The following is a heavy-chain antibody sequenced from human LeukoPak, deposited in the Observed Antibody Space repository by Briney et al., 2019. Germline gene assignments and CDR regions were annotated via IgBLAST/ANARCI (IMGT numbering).Heavy chain of an antibody. Sequence: SETLSLTCTVSGGSISSYYWGWIRQPPGKGLEWIGSMFYRGSTLYNPSLKSRVTISVDTSKNHFSLKLSSVTAADTAVYYCARTYYYDSSGPFYWGQGTLVTVSS. CDR3: ARTYYYDSSGPFY. CDR2: MFYRGST. CDR1: GGSISSYY. V-gene: IGHV4-39*07. J-gene: IGHJ4*02. D-gene: IGHD3-22*01.